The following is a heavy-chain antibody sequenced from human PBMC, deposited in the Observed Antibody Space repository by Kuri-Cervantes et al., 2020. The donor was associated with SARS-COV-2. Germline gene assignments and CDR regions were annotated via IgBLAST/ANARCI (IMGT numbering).Heavy chain of an antibody. D-gene: IGHD3-10*01. J-gene: IGHJ4*02. CDR2: IKQDGSEK. V-gene: IGHV3-7*01. CDR3: ARDVLLVWYGEFRGYFDY. Sequence: GGSLRLSCAASGFTFSNYWMSWVRQAPGKGLEWVANIKQDGSEKHYVDSVKGRFTISRDNAKNSLSLQMNSLRAEDTAVYYCARDVLLVWYGEFRGYFDYWGQGALVTVSS. CDR1: GFTFSNYW.